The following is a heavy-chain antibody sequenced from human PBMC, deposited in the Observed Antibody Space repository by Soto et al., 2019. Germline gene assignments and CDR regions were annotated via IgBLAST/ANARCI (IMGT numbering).Heavy chain of an antibody. D-gene: IGHD3-10*01. CDR1: GLTFSSYW. J-gene: IGHJ6*02. V-gene: IGHV3-7*03. CDR3: AREDTRSYGSGSYLNYYYYGMDV. Sequence: WGSLSLSCAASGLTFSSYWMSWVRPAPRKGLEWVANIKQDGSEKYYVDSVKGRFTISRDNAKNSLYLQMNSLRAEDTAVYYCAREDTRSYGSGSYLNYYYYGMDVWGQGTTVTVSS. CDR2: IKQDGSEK.